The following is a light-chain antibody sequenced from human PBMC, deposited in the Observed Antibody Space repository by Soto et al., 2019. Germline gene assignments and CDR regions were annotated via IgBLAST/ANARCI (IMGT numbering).Light chain of an antibody. J-gene: IGLJ2*01. CDR2: DTN. CDR1: TGAVTSGLH. CDR3: FLSYSGVVV. Sequence: QAVVTQEPSLTVSPGGTVTLACGSSTGAVTSGLHPYWFQQKPGQDPRTLSYDTNNKHSWTPARFSGSLLGGKAARTLSGAQSEDEAEYYRFLSYSGVVVVGEGTKLTVL. V-gene: IGLV7-46*01.